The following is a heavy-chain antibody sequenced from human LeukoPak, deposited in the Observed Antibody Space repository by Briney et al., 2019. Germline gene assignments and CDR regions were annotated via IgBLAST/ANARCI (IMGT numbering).Heavy chain of an antibody. CDR1: GGSFSGYY. J-gene: IGHJ5*02. Sequence: SETLSLTCAVYGGSFSGYYWSWIRQPPGKGLEWIGEINHSGSTNYNPSLKSRVTISVDTSKNQFSLKLSSVTPADPAVYYRALISGDWTAAFDPWGQGTLVTVSS. CDR3: ALISGDWTAAFDP. CDR2: INHSGST. D-gene: IGHD2-21*02. V-gene: IGHV4-34*01.